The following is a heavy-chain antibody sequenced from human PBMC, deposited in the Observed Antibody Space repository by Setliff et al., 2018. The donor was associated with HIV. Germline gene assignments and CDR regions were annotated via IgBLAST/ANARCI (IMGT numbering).Heavy chain of an antibody. J-gene: IGHJ4*02. Sequence: GASVKVSCKASGGTFGIYGISWVRQAPGQGLEWMGGTIPMFGTANYAQKFQGRVTITTDESTNTGYMALSSLSSEDTAVYYCARESACSSTSCPKVLEYWGQGTLVTVSS. CDR2: TIPMFGTA. V-gene: IGHV1-69*05. D-gene: IGHD2-2*01. CDR1: GGTFGIYG. CDR3: ARESACSSTSCPKVLEY.